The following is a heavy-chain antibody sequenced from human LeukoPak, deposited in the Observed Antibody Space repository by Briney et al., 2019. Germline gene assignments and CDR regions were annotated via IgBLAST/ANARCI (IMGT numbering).Heavy chain of an antibody. Sequence: PSETLSLTCTVSGGSISSSSYYWGWIRQPPGKGLEWIGSIYYSGSTYYNPSLKSRVTISVDTSKNQFSLKLSSVTAADTAVYYCARLKRSPTEREAFDIWGQGTMVTVSS. CDR1: GGSISSSSYY. CDR2: IYYSGST. V-gene: IGHV4-39*01. D-gene: IGHD1-1*01. CDR3: ARLKRSPTEREAFDI. J-gene: IGHJ3*02.